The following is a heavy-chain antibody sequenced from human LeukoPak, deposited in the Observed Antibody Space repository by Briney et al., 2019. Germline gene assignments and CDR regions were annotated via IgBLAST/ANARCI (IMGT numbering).Heavy chain of an antibody. D-gene: IGHD4-11*01. J-gene: IGHJ6*03. V-gene: IGHV3-11*01. CDR1: GFTFSDYY. CDR3: ARAHSNYPYYHYYMDV. Sequence: PGGSLRLSCAASGFTFSDYYMSWIRQAPGKGLEWVSYISSSGSTIYYADSVKGRFTISRDNAKNSLYLQMNSLRAEDTAVYYCARAHSNYPYYHYYMDVWGKGTTVTVSS. CDR2: ISSSGSTI.